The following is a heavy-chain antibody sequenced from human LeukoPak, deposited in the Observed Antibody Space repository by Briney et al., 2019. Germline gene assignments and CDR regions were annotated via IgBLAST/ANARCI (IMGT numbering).Heavy chain of an antibody. D-gene: IGHD3-10*01. CDR2: IYSDASST. CDR3: ARDYGSGTYFDY. V-gene: IGHV3-74*03. J-gene: IGHJ4*02. Sequence: GGSLRLSCAASGFAFSSYWMHWVRQAPGKGLVWVSRIYSDASSTTYADSVKGRLTISRDNAKNTLYLQMNSLRAEDTAVYYCARDYGSGTYFDYWGQGTLVTVSS. CDR1: GFAFSSYW.